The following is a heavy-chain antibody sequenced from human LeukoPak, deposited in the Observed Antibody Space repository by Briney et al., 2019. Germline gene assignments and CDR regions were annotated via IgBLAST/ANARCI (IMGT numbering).Heavy chain of an antibody. V-gene: IGHV5-51*01. Sequence: GESLKISCKASGYSFTSNWIAWVRQRPGKGLEMMGIIFPGDSDTRYRPSFQGQVTISVDKSIGAAYLQWSSLKASDTATYYCARQGCDSTSCYTTDLWGPGTRVTASS. CDR3: ARQGCDSTSCYTTDL. D-gene: IGHD2-2*02. CDR2: IFPGDSDT. CDR1: GYSFTSNW. J-gene: IGHJ1*01.